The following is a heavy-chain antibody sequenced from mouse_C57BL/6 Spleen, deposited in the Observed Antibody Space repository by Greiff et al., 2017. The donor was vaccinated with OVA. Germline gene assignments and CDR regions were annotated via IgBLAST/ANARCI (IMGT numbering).Heavy chain of an antibody. CDR3: AREELTGTAWFAY. CDR1: GFTFSSYG. Sequence: DVMLVESGGDLVKPGGSLKLSCAASGFTFSSYGMSWVRQTPDKRLEWVATISSGGSYTYYPDSVKGRFTISRDNAKNTLYLQMSSLKSEDTAMYYCAREELTGTAWFAYWGQGTLVTVSA. V-gene: IGHV5-6*02. D-gene: IGHD4-1*01. J-gene: IGHJ3*01. CDR2: ISSGGSYT.